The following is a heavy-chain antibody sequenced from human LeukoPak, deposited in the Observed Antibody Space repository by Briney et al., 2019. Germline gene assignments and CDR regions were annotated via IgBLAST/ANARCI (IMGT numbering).Heavy chain of an antibody. CDR1: GGSISSGY. Sequence: SETLSLTCSVSGGSISSGYWNWIRQPPGKGLERIGYIYYSGSTKYNPSLMSRVTISVDTSKNQFSLRLTSVTAADTAVYYCARGSPLDWYFDLWGRGTLVSVSS. CDR2: IYYSGST. J-gene: IGHJ2*01. CDR3: ARGSPLDWYFDL. V-gene: IGHV4-59*01.